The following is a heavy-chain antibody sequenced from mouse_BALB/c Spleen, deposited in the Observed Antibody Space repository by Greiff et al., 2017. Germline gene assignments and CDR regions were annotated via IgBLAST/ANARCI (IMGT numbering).Heavy chain of an antibody. CDR2: ISSGSSTI. CDR3: ARWGDFDY. CDR1: GFTFSSFG. V-gene: IGHV5-17*02. Sequence: DVKLVESGGGLVQPGGSRKLSCAASGFTFSSFGMHWVRQAPEKGLEWVAYISSGSSTIYYADTVKGRFTISRDNPKNTLFLQMTSLRSEDTAMYYCARWGDFDYWGQGTTLTVSS. J-gene: IGHJ2*01.